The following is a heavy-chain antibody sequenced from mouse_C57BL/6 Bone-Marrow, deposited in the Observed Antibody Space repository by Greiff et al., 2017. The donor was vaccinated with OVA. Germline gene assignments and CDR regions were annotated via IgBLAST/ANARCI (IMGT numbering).Heavy chain of an antibody. D-gene: IGHD3-1*01. Sequence: VKLQQSGAELVRPGPSVKVSCKASGYAFTNYLIEWVKQRPGQGLEWIGVINPGSGGTNYNEKFKGKATLTADKSSSTAYMQLSSLTSEDSAVYFCARSATSGAYWGQGTLVTVSA. CDR3: ARSATSGAY. V-gene: IGHV1-54*01. J-gene: IGHJ3*01. CDR1: GYAFTNYL. CDR2: INPGSGGT.